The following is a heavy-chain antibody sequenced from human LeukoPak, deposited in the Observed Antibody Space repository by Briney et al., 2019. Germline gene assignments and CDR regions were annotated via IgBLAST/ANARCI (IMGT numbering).Heavy chain of an antibody. CDR3: ARTIHDYGFY. CDR1: GFLFSDHG. J-gene: IGHJ4*02. Sequence: GGTLRLSCAASGFLFSDHGMHWVRQAPGKGLEWVSRINTDGSSTSYADSVKGRFTISRDNAKNSLYLQMNSLRAEDTAVYYCARTIHDYGFYWGQGTLVTVSS. CDR2: INTDGSST. D-gene: IGHD4-17*01. V-gene: IGHV3-74*01.